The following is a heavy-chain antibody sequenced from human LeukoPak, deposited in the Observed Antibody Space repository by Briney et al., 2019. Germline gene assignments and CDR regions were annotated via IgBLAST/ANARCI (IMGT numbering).Heavy chain of an antibody. J-gene: IGHJ5*02. CDR2: INHSGST. CDR1: GGSFSGYY. Sequence: ASETLSLTCAVYGGSFSGYYWSWIRQPPGKGLEWIGEINHSGSTNYNPSLKSRVTISVDTSKNQFSLKLSSVTAADTAVYCCAGIDRKMTSYYGSAKGWFDPWGQGTLVTVSS. V-gene: IGHV4-34*01. D-gene: IGHD3-10*01. CDR3: AGIDRKMTSYYGSAKGWFDP.